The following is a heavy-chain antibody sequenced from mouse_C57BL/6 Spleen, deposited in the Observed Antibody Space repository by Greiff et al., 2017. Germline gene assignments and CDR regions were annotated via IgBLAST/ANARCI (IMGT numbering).Heavy chain of an antibody. CDR2: ISSGGSYT. CDR1: GYTFSSYG. J-gene: IGHJ2*01. CDR3: ALWSPYFDY. Sequence: EVQGVESGGDLVKPGGSLKLSCAASGYTFSSYGMSWVRQTPDKRLEWVATISSGGSYTYYPDSVKGRFTISRDNGKDTLYLRMSSLKSEDTAMYYCALWSPYFDYWGQGTTLTVSS. V-gene: IGHV5-6*01. D-gene: IGHD1-1*02.